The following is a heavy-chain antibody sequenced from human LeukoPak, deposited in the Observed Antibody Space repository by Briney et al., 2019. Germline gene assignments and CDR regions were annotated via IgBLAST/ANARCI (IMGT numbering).Heavy chain of an antibody. D-gene: IGHD5-12*01. Sequence: ASVKVSCKASGYTFPSYYMHWVRLAPGQGLEWMGIINPSGGSTSYAQKFQGRVTMTRDTSTSTVYMELSSLRSEDTAVYYWARDYDFPGRFDYWGQGALVTVSS. CDR2: INPSGGST. CDR1: GYTFPSYY. CDR3: ARDYDFPGRFDY. J-gene: IGHJ4*02. V-gene: IGHV1-46*01.